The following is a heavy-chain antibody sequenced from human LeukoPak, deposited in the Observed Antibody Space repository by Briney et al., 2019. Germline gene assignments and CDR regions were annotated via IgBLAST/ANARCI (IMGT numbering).Heavy chain of an antibody. V-gene: IGHV4-39*01. J-gene: IGHJ6*02. D-gene: IGHD3-22*01. Sequence: KPSETLSLTCTVSGGSISSSSYYWGWIRQPPGKGLEWIGSIYYSGSTYYNPSLKSRVTISVDTSKNQFSLKLSSVTAADTAVYYCARATSGYYDSSGYYFFHHGMDVWGQGTTVTVSS. CDR1: GGSISSSSYY. CDR3: ARATSGYYDSSGYYFFHHGMDV. CDR2: IYYSGST.